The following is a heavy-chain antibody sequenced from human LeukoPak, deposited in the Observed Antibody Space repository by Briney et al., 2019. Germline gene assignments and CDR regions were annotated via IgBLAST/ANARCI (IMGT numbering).Heavy chain of an antibody. J-gene: IGHJ4*02. Sequence: GGSLRLSCAASGFTFSDYYMSWIRQAPGKGLEWVSYISSSGSTIYYADSVKGRFTISRDNAKNSLYLQMNSLRAEDTAVYYCARVFPADIVLMVYGFDYWGQGTLVTVSS. CDR2: ISSSGSTI. D-gene: IGHD2-8*01. CDR3: ARVFPADIVLMVYGFDY. CDR1: GFTFSDYY. V-gene: IGHV3-11*04.